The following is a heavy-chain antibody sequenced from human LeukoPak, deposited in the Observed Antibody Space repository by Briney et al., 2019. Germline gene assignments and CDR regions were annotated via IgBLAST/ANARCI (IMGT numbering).Heavy chain of an antibody. J-gene: IGHJ6*03. CDR3: AREGRFLEWFEADCYYYYMDV. CDR1: GGSISSYY. CDR2: IYTSGST. V-gene: IGHV4-4*07. D-gene: IGHD3-3*01. Sequence: PSETLSLTCTVSGGSISSYYWSWIRQPAGKGLEWIGRIYTSGSTNYNPSLKSRVTMSVDTSKNQFSLKLSSVTAADTAVYYCAREGRFLEWFEADCYYYYMDVWGKGTTVTVSS.